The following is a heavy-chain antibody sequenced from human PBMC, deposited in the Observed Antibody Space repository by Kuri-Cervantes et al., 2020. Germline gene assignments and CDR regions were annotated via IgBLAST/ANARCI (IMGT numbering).Heavy chain of an antibody. CDR3: ARDLPQDFWSAKSRGWFDY. D-gene: IGHD3-3*01. Sequence: GSLRLSCSLSGGSVNSGSYYWSWIRQPPGKGLEWIGYIYTRGSTNYDPSLKSRVTISADTSRNQFSLKLSSVTAADTAVYYCARDLPQDFWSAKSRGWFDYWGQGTLVTVSS. V-gene: IGHV4-61*01. J-gene: IGHJ4*02. CDR1: GGSVNSGSYY. CDR2: IYTRGST.